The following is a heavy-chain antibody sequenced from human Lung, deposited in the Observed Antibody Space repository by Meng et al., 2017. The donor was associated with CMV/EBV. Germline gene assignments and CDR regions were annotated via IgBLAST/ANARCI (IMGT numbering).Heavy chain of an antibody. CDR3: ARGKGSYYYYYGMDV. Sequence: XXXSCXASGYTFTSYDINWVRQATGQGLEWMGWMNPNSGNTGYAQKFQGRVTMTRNTSISTAYMELSSLRSEDTAVYYCARGKGSYYYYYGMDVWGQGTTVTVSS. J-gene: IGHJ6*02. V-gene: IGHV1-8*01. D-gene: IGHD5-18*01. CDR2: MNPNSGNT. CDR1: GYTFTSYD.